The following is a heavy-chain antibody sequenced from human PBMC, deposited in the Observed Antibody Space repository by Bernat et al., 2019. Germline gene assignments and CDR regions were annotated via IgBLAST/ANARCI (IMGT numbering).Heavy chain of an antibody. D-gene: IGHD2-15*01. J-gene: IGHJ3*01. CDR2: ITNKANRYTT. Sequence: EVQLVESGGGLVQPGGSLRLSCAASGFTFSDHYMDWVRQAPGKGLEWIGHITNKANRYTTQYAASVKGRFTISRDDSRNSVYLQMNSLKTEDTAVYYCARVLGVAATSAFDVWGPGQRSPSLQ. CDR1: GFTFSDHY. V-gene: IGHV3-72*01. CDR3: ARVLGVAATSAFDV.